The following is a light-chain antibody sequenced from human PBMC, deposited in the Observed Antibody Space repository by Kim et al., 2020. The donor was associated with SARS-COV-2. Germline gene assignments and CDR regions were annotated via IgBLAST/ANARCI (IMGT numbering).Light chain of an antibody. CDR3: QHYGSSPQT. V-gene: IGKV3-20*01. CDR2: GAS. Sequence: SPGERATLSCRASQSVTSNYLAWYQHKPGQAPRDLISGASSRATGIPDRFSGSGSGTDFTLTISRLEPEDFAVYYCQHYGSSPQTFGQGTKVDIK. J-gene: IGKJ1*01. CDR1: QSVTSNY.